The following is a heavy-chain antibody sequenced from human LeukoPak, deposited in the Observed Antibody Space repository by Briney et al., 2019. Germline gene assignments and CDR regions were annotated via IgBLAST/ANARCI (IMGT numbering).Heavy chain of an antibody. Sequence: GGSLRLSCGVSGFIFRNYPMTWVRQAPGKGLECVSSIGGSGDNTYYADSVKGRFTISRDNSKNTLFLQMNSLRAEDTALYYCVKGGPSGRTNVWGNGTTVIVSS. CDR1: GFIFRNYP. J-gene: IGHJ6*04. CDR3: VKGGPSGRTNV. V-gene: IGHV3-23*01. D-gene: IGHD5-12*01. CDR2: IGGSGDNT.